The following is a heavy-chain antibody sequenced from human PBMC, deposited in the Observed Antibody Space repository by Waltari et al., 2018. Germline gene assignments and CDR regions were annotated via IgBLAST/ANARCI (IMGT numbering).Heavy chain of an antibody. J-gene: IGHJ6*02. CDR1: GGSITSDY. V-gene: IGHV4-59*01. CDR3: ARGGGTSYYYNMDV. CDR2: VYYSGKT. D-gene: IGHD3-16*01. Sequence: QVQLQESSPGLVKPSETLSLTCTVSGGSITSDYWSWIRQPPGKGLEWIGFVYYSGKTNDNPSLKSRVTISVDTSKIHFSLNLSSVTAADTAVYYCARGGGTSYYYNMDVWGPGTTVTVSS.